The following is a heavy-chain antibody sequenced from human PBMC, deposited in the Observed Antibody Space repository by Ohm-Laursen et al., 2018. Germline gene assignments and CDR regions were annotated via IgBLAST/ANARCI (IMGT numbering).Heavy chain of an antibody. D-gene: IGHD6-13*01. CDR3: ARSSSWPNYFDY. CDR2: IYYSGST. CDR1: GGSISGYY. J-gene: IGHJ4*02. V-gene: IGHV4-59*01. Sequence: GTLSLTCTVSGGSISGYYWSWIRQPPGKGLEWIGYIYYSGSTSYNPSLKSRVTISLDTSKKYFSLNLTSVTAADTAVYYCARSSSWPNYFDYWGQGTLVTVSS.